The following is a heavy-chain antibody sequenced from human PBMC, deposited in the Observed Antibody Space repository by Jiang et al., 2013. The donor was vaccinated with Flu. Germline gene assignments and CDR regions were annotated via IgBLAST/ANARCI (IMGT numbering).Heavy chain of an antibody. J-gene: IGHJ4*02. CDR3: ARVSIPTYDSSGYYYGY. CDR2: IIPIFGTA. V-gene: IGHV1-69*01. D-gene: IGHD3-22*01. CDR1: SSYA. Sequence: SSYAISWVRQAPGQGLEWMGGIIPIFGTANYAQKFQGRVTITADESTSTAYMELSSLRSEDTAVYYCARVSIPTYDSSGYYYGYWGQGTLVTVSS.